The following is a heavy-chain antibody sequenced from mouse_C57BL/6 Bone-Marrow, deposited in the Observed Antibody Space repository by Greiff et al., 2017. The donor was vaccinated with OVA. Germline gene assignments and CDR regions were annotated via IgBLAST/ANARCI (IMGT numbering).Heavy chain of an antibody. CDR3: ARDAGKTGTRFAY. Sequence: DVKLVESGGGLVQSGRSLRLSCATSGFTFSDFYMEWVRQAPGKGLEWIAASRNKANEYTTEYSASVKGRFIVSRDTSQSILYLQMNALRAEDTAIYYGARDAGKTGTRFAYWGQGTLVTVSA. D-gene: IGHD4-1*01. CDR2: SRNKANEYTT. V-gene: IGHV7-1*01. J-gene: IGHJ3*01. CDR1: GFTFSDFY.